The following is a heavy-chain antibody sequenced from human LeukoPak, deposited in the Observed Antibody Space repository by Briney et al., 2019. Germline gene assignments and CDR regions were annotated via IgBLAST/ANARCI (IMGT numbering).Heavy chain of an antibody. CDR1: GYTLTGYY. D-gene: IGHD2-15*01. V-gene: IGHV1-2*02. J-gene: IGHJ6*03. Sequence: ASVTVSCKASGYTLTGYYMHWVRQAPGQGLEWMGWINPNSCGTKYAQKFQVRVTMTRDTSISTAYMELSRLRSDDTAVYYCARTVVVVAATGYYYYMDVWGKGSTVTVSS. CDR2: INPNSCGT. CDR3: ARTVVVVAATGYYYYMDV.